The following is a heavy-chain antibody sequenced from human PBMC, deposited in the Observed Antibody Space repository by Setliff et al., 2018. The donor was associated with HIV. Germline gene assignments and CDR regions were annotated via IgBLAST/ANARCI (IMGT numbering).Heavy chain of an antibody. Sequence: ASVKVSCKASGYTFTSYDFNWVRQATGQGLEWMGWMNPKSGNTGYAQKFQGRVIMTRSTSINTVYMELSSLKSEDTAVYYCARDKSDIVGEVWLDPWGQGALVTVSS. V-gene: IGHV1-8*02. CDR3: ARDKSDIVGEVWLDP. CDR1: GYTFTSYD. D-gene: IGHD2-21*01. CDR2: MNPKSGNT. J-gene: IGHJ5*02.